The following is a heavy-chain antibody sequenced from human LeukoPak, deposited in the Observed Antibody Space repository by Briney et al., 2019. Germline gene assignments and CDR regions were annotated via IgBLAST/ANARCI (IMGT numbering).Heavy chain of an antibody. CDR1: GFTFSDYY. V-gene: IGHV3-11*01. D-gene: IGHD1-7*01. CDR3: AREIGNYAGWFDP. CDR2: ISSSGSSI. Sequence: GGSLRLSCAASGFTFSDYYMTWIRQAPGKGLEWVSYISSSGSSIYYADSVKGRFTISRDNAKNSLFLYMNSLRAEDTAVYYCAREIGNYAGWFDPWGQGTLVTVSS. J-gene: IGHJ5*02.